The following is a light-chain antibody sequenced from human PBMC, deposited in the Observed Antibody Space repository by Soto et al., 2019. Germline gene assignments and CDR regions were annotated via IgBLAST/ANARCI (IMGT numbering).Light chain of an antibody. CDR2: YDS. CDR3: QVWDSSSDHP. V-gene: IGLV3-21*04. J-gene: IGLJ2*01. Sequence: SYELTQPPSVSVAPGKTARITCGGNNIGSKSVHWYQQKPGQAPVLVIYYDSDRPSGIPERFSGSNSGNTATLTISRVEAGDEADYYCQVWDSSSDHPFGGGTNVTVL. CDR1: NIGSKS.